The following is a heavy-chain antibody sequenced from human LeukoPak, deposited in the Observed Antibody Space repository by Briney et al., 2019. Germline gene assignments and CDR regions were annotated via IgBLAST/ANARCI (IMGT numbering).Heavy chain of an antibody. V-gene: IGHV3-48*02. Sequence: GGSLRFSCAASGFTFSSYSMNWVRQAPGKGLEWVSFISPTTNTISYAYSVKGRFSISRDNAKNSLYLQKYSPRDDDTAVYYCARVRTGFYFDHWGQGTLVTVSS. D-gene: IGHD2-8*02. CDR1: GFTFSSYS. J-gene: IGHJ4*02. CDR2: ISPTTNTI. CDR3: ARVRTGFYFDH.